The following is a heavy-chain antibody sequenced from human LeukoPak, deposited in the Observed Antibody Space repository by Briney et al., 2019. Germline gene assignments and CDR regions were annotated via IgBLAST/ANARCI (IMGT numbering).Heavy chain of an antibody. J-gene: IGHJ4*02. CDR3: ASDPLVATGYFYY. D-gene: IGHD5-12*01. CDR2: IIPIFGTA. Sequence: SVKVSCKASGGTFSSYAISWVRQAPGQGLEWMGRIIPIFGTANYAQKFQGRVTITTDESTSTAYMELSSLRSEETAVYYCASDPLVATGYFYYWGQGTLVTVSS. CDR1: GGTFSSYA. V-gene: IGHV1-69*05.